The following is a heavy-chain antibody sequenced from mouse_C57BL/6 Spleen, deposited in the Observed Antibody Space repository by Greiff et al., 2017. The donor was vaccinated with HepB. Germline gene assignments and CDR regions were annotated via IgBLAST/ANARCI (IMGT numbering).Heavy chain of an antibody. CDR2: IYPSDSET. V-gene: IGHV1-61*01. CDR3: ARHYYGSVFDY. Sequence: QVQLQQPGAELVRPGSSVKLSCKASGYTFTSYWMDWVKQRPGQGLEWIGNIYPSDSETHYNQKFKDKATLTVDKSSSTAYMQLSSLTSEDSAVYYGARHYYGSVFDYWGQGTTLTVSS. J-gene: IGHJ2*01. D-gene: IGHD1-1*01. CDR1: GYTFTSYW.